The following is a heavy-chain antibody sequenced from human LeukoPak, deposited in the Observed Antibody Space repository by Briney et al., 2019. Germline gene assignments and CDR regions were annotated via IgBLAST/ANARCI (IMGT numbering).Heavy chain of an antibody. D-gene: IGHD2-2*01. Sequence: ASVKVSCKASGYTFTGYYMHWVQQAPGQGLEWMGWINPNSGGTNYAQKFQGRVTMTRDTSISTAYMELSRLRSDDTAVYYCAREGYCSSTSCPRRRAFDIWGQGTMVTVSS. CDR3: AREGYCSSTSCPRRRAFDI. V-gene: IGHV1-2*02. CDR2: INPNSGGT. CDR1: GYTFTGYY. J-gene: IGHJ3*02.